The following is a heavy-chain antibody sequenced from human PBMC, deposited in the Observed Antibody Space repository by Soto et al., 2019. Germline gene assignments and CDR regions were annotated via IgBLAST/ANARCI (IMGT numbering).Heavy chain of an antibody. J-gene: IGHJ3*02. CDR1: GFTFSSHN. V-gene: IGHV3-21*01. D-gene: IGHD4-17*01. CDR3: ARTDYGDYLRGAFDI. Sequence: EVQLVESGGGLVKPGGSLRLSCAASGFTFSSHNMNWVRQAPGKGLEWVSCISGSSSYIFYADSVKGRFTISRDNAKNSLSLQMNSLRVEDTVVYYCARTDYGDYLRGAFDIWGQGTMVTVSS. CDR2: ISGSSSYI.